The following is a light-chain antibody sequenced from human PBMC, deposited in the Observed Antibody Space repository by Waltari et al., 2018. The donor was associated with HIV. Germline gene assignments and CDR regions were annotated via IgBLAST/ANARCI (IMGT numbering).Light chain of an antibody. CDR1: FSNIGSNT. V-gene: IGLV1-44*01. CDR3: AVWDDSLSEYV. CDR2: GSS. J-gene: IGLJ1*01. Sequence: QSVLTQPPSASGAPGQRVTISCSGSFSNIGSNTVNWYQQLPGTAPRLLIYGSSQRPSGVPDRFSGSRSDTSASLDISGLHSEDECDYYCAVWDDSLSEYVFATGTKVFVL.